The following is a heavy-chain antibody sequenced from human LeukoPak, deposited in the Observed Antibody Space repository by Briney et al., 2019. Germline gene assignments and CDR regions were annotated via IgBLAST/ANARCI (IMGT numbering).Heavy chain of an antibody. CDR1: GFTFSSYA. J-gene: IGHJ4*02. CDR3: ARDVAYSAFDY. D-gene: IGHD2-21*01. V-gene: IGHV3-23*01. CDR2: LSGNEDLV. Sequence: PGGSLRLSCAASGFTFSSYAMSWVRQAPGKGLEWVASLSGNEDLVWYPDSLRGRFTISRDNSKNSFYLQMSSLRAEDTGVFYCARDVAYSAFDYWGQGTLVTVSS.